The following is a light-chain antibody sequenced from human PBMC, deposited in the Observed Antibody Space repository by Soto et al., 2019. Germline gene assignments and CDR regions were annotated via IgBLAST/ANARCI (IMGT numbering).Light chain of an antibody. CDR3: QQYDKLPVT. CDR2: DAF. CDR1: HDIINY. Sequence: DIQMTQSPSSLSASVGDRVTITCQASHDIINYLNWFQQKPGEAPKLLIFDAFKLETGVPSRFSGSGSGTDFTLNISSLQPEDIATYYCQQYDKLPVTFGGGTKVEIK. V-gene: IGKV1-33*01. J-gene: IGKJ4*01.